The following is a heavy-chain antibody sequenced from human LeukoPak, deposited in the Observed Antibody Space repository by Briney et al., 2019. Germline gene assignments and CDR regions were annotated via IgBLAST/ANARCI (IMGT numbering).Heavy chain of an antibody. Sequence: PGGSLRLSCAASGFTFSDSWMHWVRQAPGKGPEWLSRTSKDGTDTVYADSAKGRLTASRDNAKNTVYLELTNLRPDDTALYYCARGGYSGSYYRFSWGQGTLVTVAS. V-gene: IGHV3-74*01. CDR3: ARGGYSGSYYRFS. D-gene: IGHD6-25*01. J-gene: IGHJ4*02. CDR1: GFTFSDSW. CDR2: TSKDGTDT.